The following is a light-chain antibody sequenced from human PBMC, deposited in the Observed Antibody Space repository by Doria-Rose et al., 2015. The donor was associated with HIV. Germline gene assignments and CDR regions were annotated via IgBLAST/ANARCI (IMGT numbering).Light chain of an antibody. J-gene: IGKJ4*01. CDR1: QDINNF. CDR2: AAS. CDR3: QKYNSANLT. Sequence: DIQETQSPSSLSASVGDRVTITCRASQDINNFLAWYQQKPGKLPKLLIYAASTLHSGVPSRFSGSGSGTDFTLTISSLQPEDVATYYCQKYNSANLTGGGGTRGESK. V-gene: IGKV1-27*01.